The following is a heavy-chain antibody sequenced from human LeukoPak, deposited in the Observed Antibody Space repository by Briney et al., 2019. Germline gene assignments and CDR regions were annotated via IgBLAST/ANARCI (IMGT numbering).Heavy chain of an antibody. J-gene: IGHJ5*02. D-gene: IGHD3-10*01. CDR2: ISSSSSYI. CDR1: GFTFSSYT. Sequence: GGSLRLSCAASGFTFSSYTMNWVRQAPGKGLEWVSSISSSSSYIYYADSVKGRFTISRDNAKNSLYLQMNSLRAEDTAVYYCARDRGGWFDPWGQGTLVTVSS. V-gene: IGHV3-21*01. CDR3: ARDRGGWFDP.